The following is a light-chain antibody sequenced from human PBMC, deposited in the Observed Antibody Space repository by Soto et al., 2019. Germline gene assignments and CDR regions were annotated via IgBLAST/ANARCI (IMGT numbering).Light chain of an antibody. CDR2: GAS. J-gene: IGKJ1*01. V-gene: IGKV3-20*01. CDR1: QSVSRNY. CDR3: QQYNNWPPWT. Sequence: EIGLSQSPCTLSLSTGERATLSCRASQSVSRNYLAWYQQKPGQAPRLLIYGASSRATGIPDRFSGSGSATDFTLTISSLQSEDFAVYYCQQYNNWPPWTFAQGTKVAIK.